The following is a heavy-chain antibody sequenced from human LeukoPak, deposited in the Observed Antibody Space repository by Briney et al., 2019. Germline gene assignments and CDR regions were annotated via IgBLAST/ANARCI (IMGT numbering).Heavy chain of an antibody. V-gene: IGHV4-4*02. J-gene: IGHJ4*02. D-gene: IGHD4-17*01. CDR1: GGSISSSNW. CDR2: IYRSGST. CDR3: ARARDYYGDSFDY. Sequence: PSGTLSLTCAVSGGSISSSNWGSGVGPPPGKGLEGMGEIYRSGSTNYNPSVKRGVTISVDKSKNQFSLKLSSVTAADTAVYYCARARDYYGDSFDYWGQGTLVTVSS.